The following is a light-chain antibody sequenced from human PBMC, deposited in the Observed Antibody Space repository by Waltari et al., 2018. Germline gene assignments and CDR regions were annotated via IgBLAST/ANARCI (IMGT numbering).Light chain of an antibody. J-gene: IGLJ2*01. CDR2: AVS. V-gene: IGLV2-14*03. Sequence: YHHRPGHAPNLMIYAVSRWPSGVATRFSGSKAGNTASLTIFGLQAEDEADYYCASYTSTRTEIFGGGTRVPV. CDR3: ASYTSTRTEI.